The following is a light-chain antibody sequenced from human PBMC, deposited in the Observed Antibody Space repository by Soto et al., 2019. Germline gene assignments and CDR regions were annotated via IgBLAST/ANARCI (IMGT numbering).Light chain of an antibody. V-gene: IGKV3-15*01. CDR2: GAS. CDR1: QSVSIS. Sequence: EIVMTQSPATLSVSPGERVTLSCRASQSVSISLAWYQQKPGQAPSLLIYGASTRATGIPARFSGSGSGTEFTLTISSLQSEDFAVYFCHQYNNWPRTFGQGTRLEIK. CDR3: HQYNNWPRT. J-gene: IGKJ5*01.